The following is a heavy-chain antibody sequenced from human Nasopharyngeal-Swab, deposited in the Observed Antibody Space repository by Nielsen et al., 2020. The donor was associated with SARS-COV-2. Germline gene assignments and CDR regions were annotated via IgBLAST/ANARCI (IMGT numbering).Heavy chain of an antibody. D-gene: IGHD6-19*01. CDR2: IWYDVSNK. V-gene: IGHV3-33*01. CDR3: AREVLAVADNWGYFDY. J-gene: IGHJ4*02. CDR1: GFTFSSYG. Sequence: SLRLSCAASGFTFSSYGMHWVRPAPGKGLEWVAVIWYDVSNKYYADSVKGRFTISRDNSKNTLYLQMNSLRAEDTAVYYCAREVLAVADNWGYFDYWGQGTLVTVSS.